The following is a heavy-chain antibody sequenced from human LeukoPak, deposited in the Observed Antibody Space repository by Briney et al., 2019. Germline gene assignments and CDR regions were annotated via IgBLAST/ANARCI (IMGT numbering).Heavy chain of an antibody. J-gene: IGHJ4*02. Sequence: GSLRLSCAASGFTVSSDYMSWVRQAPGKGLEWVSVIYRGGSTYYADSVKGRFTISRDNSKNTLYLQMNSLRAEDTAVYYCARDRIAVAGTYFDYWGQGTLVTVSS. D-gene: IGHD6-19*01. V-gene: IGHV3-53*01. CDR3: ARDRIAVAGTYFDY. CDR1: GFTVSSDY. CDR2: IYRGGST.